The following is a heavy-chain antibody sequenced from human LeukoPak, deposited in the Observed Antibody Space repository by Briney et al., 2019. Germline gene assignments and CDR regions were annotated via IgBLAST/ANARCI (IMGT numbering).Heavy chain of an antibody. J-gene: IGHJ4*02. CDR2: ISGSGGST. CDR1: GFTFSSYA. CDR3: AKGSHCTNGVCHLTFDY. Sequence: GGSLRLSCAASGFTFSSYAMSWVRQAPGKGLEWVSAISGSGGSTYYADSVKGRFTISRDNSKNTLYLQMNSLRAEDTAVYYCAKGSHCTNGVCHLTFDYWGQGTLVTVSS. D-gene: IGHD2-8*01. V-gene: IGHV3-23*01.